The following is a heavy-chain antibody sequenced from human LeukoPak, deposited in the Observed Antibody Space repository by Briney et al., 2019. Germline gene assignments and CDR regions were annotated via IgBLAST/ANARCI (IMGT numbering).Heavy chain of an antibody. D-gene: IGHD6-19*01. Sequence: SETLSLTCTVSGGSISSYYWSWIRQPPGKGLEWIGYIYYSGSTNYNPSLKSRVTISVDTSKNQFSLKLSSVTAADTAVYYCARHKDGGWYETDAFDIWGQGTMVTVSS. CDR2: IYYSGST. CDR1: GGSISSYY. J-gene: IGHJ3*02. V-gene: IGHV4-59*08. CDR3: ARHKDGGWYETDAFDI.